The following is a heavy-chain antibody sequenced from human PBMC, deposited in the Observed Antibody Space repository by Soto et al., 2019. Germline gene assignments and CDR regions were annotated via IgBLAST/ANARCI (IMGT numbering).Heavy chain of an antibody. CDR1: GYTFTSYG. J-gene: IGHJ4*02. Sequence: GASVTVSCQASGYTFTSYGISWVRQAPGQGLEWMGWISAYNGNTNYAQKLQGRVTMTTDTSTSTAYMELRSLRSDDTAVYYCARVSLYYDILTGPFDYWGQGTLVTVSS. CDR2: ISAYNGNT. CDR3: ARVSLYYDILTGPFDY. D-gene: IGHD3-9*01. V-gene: IGHV1-18*01.